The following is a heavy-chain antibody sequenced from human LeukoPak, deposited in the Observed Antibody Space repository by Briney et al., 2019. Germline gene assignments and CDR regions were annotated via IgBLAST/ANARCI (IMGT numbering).Heavy chain of an antibody. V-gene: IGHV3-48*03. J-gene: IGHJ4*02. CDR1: GFTFSNYE. CDR2: ISSSGSTI. CDR3: AQIYTYGSSQFDY. Sequence: GGSLRLSCAASGFTFSNYEMSWVRQAPGKGLEWVSYISSSGSTIYYADSVKGRFTISRDNAKNSLYLQMNSLRAEDTAVYYCAQIYTYGSSQFDYWGQGTLVTVSS. D-gene: IGHD5-18*01.